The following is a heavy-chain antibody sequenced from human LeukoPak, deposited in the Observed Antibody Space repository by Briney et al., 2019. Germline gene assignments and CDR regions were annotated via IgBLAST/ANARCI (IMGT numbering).Heavy chain of an antibody. V-gene: IGHV5-51*01. D-gene: IGHD6-6*01. Sequence: GESLKISCKGSGYSFNTYWIGWVRQMPGKGLEWMGIIYPGDSDTKYSPSFQGQVTISADKSISTAYLQWSSLKASDTAMYYCARRNILSSSPFDPWGQGTLVTVSS. CDR1: GYSFNTYW. CDR2: IYPGDSDT. CDR3: ARRNILSSSPFDP. J-gene: IGHJ5*02.